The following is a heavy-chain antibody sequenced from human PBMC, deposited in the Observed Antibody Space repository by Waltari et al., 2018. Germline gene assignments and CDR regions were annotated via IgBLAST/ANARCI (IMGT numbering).Heavy chain of an antibody. V-gene: IGHV4-59*11. CDR2: IYYSGST. J-gene: IGHJ5*02. Sequence: QVQLQESGPGLVKPSETLSLTCTVSGGSISSHYRSWIRQPPGKGLEWIGYIYYSGSTNYNPSLKSRVTISVDTSKNQFSLKLSSVTAADTAVYYCARERIAARHGGWFDPWGQGTLVTVSS. CDR1: GGSISSHY. D-gene: IGHD6-6*01. CDR3: ARERIAARHGGWFDP.